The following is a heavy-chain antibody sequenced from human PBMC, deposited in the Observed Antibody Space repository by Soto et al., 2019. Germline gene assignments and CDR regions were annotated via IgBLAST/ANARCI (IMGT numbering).Heavy chain of an antibody. CDR3: ARDEWKVGAITSFDY. CDR1: GYTFITYG. J-gene: IGHJ4*02. CDR2: FSAYNGNT. D-gene: IGHD1-26*01. Sequence: QVQLLQSGSEVKKPGASVKVSCTASGYTFITYGITCVRQAPGQGLEWMGWFSAYNGNTNYAQKFQGRVTMTTDTSASRAYVALRSLTSADTAVYYCARDEWKVGAITSFDYRVQGTLVTVSS. V-gene: IGHV1-18*01.